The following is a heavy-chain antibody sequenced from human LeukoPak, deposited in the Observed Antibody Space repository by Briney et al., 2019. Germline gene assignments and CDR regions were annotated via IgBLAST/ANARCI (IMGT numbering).Heavy chain of an antibody. CDR1: GYTFTDYY. J-gene: IGHJ4*02. Sequence: ASVKVSCKASGYTFTDYYMHRVRQAPGQGLEWMGWINPNSGGTNYAQKFQGRVTMTRDTSISTAYMELSRLRSDDTAVYYCARDFAVEDYWGQGTLVTVSS. CDR3: ARDFAVEDY. V-gene: IGHV1-2*02. D-gene: IGHD3-3*01. CDR2: INPNSGGT.